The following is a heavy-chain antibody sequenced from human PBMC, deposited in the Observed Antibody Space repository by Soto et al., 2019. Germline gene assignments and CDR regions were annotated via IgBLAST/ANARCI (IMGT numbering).Heavy chain of an antibody. Sequence: GASVKVSCKASGYTFTSYYMHWVRQAPGQGLEWMGGIIPIFGTANYAQKFQGRVTITADESTSTAYMELSSLRSEDTAVYCCARGSYYGSGSYYSTGYGMDVWGQGTTVTVSS. V-gene: IGHV1-69*13. CDR3: ARGSYYGSGSYYSTGYGMDV. CDR2: IIPIFGTA. D-gene: IGHD3-10*01. CDR1: GYTFTSYY. J-gene: IGHJ6*02.